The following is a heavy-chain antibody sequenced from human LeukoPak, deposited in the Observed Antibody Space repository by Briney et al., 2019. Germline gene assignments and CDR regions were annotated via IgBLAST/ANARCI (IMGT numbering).Heavy chain of an antibody. CDR3: ASARQRHCTNGVCPSLTDS. CDR2: IIRGLGIS. Sequence: GASVKVSCKASGGTFSSYAINWVRQAPGQGLEWMGRIIRGLGISNYAQKFQGRVRITADKSTSTTYMELSSLRSEDTAVYYCASARQRHCTNGVCPSLTDSWGQGTLVTVSS. CDR1: GGTFSSYA. J-gene: IGHJ4*02. D-gene: IGHD2-8*01. V-gene: IGHV1-69*04.